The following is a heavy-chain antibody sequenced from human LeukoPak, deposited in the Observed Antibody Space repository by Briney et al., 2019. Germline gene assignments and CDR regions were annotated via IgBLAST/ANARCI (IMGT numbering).Heavy chain of an antibody. CDR3: ARAPRKGDGYNARGGFDY. CDR1: GFTFSSSW. J-gene: IGHJ4*02. D-gene: IGHD5-24*01. CDR2: ISSSGSTI. V-gene: IGHV3-48*04. Sequence: GGSLRLSCAASGFTFSSSWMHWVRQAPGKGLEWVSYISSSGSTIYYADSVKGRFTISRDNAKNSLYLQMNSLRAEDTAVYYCARAPRKGDGYNARGGFDYWGQGTPVTVSS.